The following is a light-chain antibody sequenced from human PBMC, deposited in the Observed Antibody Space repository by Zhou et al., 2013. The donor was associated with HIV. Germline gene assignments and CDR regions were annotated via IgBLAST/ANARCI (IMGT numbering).Light chain of an antibody. CDR3: LQHNSDPQT. V-gene: IGKV1-5*03. J-gene: IGKJ1*01. CDR2: RAS. CDR1: QNINHW. Sequence: DIQMTQSPSTLSASVGARVTITCRASQNINHWLAWYQQKPGKAPKLLIYRASTLETGVPGRFSGGGSATEFTLTINGLQPDDFATYFCLQHNSDPQTFGQGTKVEIK.